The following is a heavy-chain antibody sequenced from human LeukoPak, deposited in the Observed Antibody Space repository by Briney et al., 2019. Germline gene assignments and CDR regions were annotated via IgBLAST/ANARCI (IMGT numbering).Heavy chain of an antibody. CDR1: GFTFDDYG. CDR3: ARDFRSRYCSSTSCYTFDY. CDR2: INWNGGSN. Sequence: PGGSLRLSCAASGFTFDDYGMSWVRQAPGQGLEWVSGINWNGGSNGYADSVKGRFTISRDNAKNSLYLQMNSLRAEDTALYYGARDFRSRYCSSTSCYTFDYWGQGTLVTVSS. V-gene: IGHV3-20*04. D-gene: IGHD2-2*01. J-gene: IGHJ4*02.